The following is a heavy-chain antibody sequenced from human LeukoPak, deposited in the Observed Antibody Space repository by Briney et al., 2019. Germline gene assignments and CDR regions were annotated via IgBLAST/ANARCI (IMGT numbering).Heavy chain of an antibody. J-gene: IGHJ4*02. D-gene: IGHD3-16*02. CDR2: IKQDGSEQ. CDR3: ARSNVWGSYRYFDD. V-gene: IGHV3-7*01. CDR1: GFTFSSYW. Sequence: GSLRLSCAASGFTFSSYWMSWVRQDPGKGLEWVANIKQDGSEQYYVDSVKGRFTISRDNAKNSLYLQMSSLRAEDSAVYYCARSNVWGSYRYFDDWGQGTLVTVSS.